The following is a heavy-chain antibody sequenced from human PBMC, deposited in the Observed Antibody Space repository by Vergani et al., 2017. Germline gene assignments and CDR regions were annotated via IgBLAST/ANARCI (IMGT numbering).Heavy chain of an antibody. Sequence: EVQLVESGGGLIQPGGSLRISCAASGFTVSSNYMSWVRQAPGEGLAWVSVIYSGGSTYYADSVQGRFTISRDSSQNTLYLQRNRLRAEDTAVYYWARQQRIGYWGQGSLVTV. CDR3: ARQQRIGY. CDR2: IYSGGST. J-gene: IGHJ4*02. D-gene: IGHD5-24*01. CDR1: GFTVSSNY. V-gene: IGHV3-53*01.